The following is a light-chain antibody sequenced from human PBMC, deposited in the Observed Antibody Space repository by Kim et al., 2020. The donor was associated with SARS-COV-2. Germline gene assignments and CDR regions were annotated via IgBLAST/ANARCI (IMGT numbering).Light chain of an antibody. CDR1: QSISSW. CDR3: QQYNGYFRT. CDR2: DAS. J-gene: IGKJ1*01. Sequence: ASVGDRVTITCRASQSISSWLAWYQQKPGKAPKLLIYDASSLESGVPSRFSGSGSGTEFTLPISSLQPDDFATYYCQQYNGYFRTFGQGTKVDIK. V-gene: IGKV1-5*01.